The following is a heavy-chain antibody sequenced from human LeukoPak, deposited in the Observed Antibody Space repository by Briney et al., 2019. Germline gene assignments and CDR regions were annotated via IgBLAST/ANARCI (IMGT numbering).Heavy chain of an antibody. V-gene: IGHV3-21*01. CDR3: ARSWLVYYYGMDV. J-gene: IGHJ6*02. CDR1: GFTFSSYS. D-gene: IGHD5-18*01. CDR2: ISSSSSYI. Sequence: GGSLRLSCAASGFTFSSYSMNWVRQAPGKGLEWVSSISSSSSYIYYADSVKGRFTISRDNAKNSLYLQMNSLSAEDTAVYYCARSWLVYYYGMDVWGQGTTVTVSS.